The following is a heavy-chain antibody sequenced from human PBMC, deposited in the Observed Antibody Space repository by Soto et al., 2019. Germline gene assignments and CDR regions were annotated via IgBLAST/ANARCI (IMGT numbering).Heavy chain of an antibody. Sequence: SETLSLTCAVYGGSFSGYHWSWIRQPPGKGLEWIGEINHSGSTNYNPSLKSRVTISVDTSKNQFSLKLSSVTAADTAVYYCARGRAKVAVAGTNFDYWGQGTLVTVSS. CDR3: ARGRAKVAVAGTNFDY. CDR1: GGSFSGYH. V-gene: IGHV4-34*01. J-gene: IGHJ4*02. D-gene: IGHD6-19*01. CDR2: INHSGST.